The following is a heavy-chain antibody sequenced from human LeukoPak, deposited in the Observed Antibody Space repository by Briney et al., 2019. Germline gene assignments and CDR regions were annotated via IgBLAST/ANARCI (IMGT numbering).Heavy chain of an antibody. Sequence: GGSLRLSCAASGFTFSNYNMNWVRQAPGKGLEWVSYISSSGSTIYYADSVKGRFTISRDNAKNSLYLQMNSLRAEDTAVYYCARDRASFDWLLYGDYWGQGTLVTVSS. CDR3: ARDRASFDWLLYGDY. J-gene: IGHJ4*02. D-gene: IGHD3-9*01. V-gene: IGHV3-48*04. CDR1: GFTFSNYN. CDR2: ISSSGSTI.